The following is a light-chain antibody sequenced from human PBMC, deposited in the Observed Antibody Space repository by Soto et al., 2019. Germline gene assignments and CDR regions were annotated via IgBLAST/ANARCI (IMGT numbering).Light chain of an antibody. V-gene: IGKV3-15*01. J-gene: IGKJ1*01. CDR2: GAS. CDR1: QSVSSN. CDR3: QQYGSSPGT. Sequence: EIVMTQSPATLSVSPGERATLSCSASQSVSSNLAWYQQKPGQAPRLLIYGASTRATGIPARFSGSGSGTEFTFTISSLQSEDFAVYYCQQYGSSPGTFGQGTKVDIK.